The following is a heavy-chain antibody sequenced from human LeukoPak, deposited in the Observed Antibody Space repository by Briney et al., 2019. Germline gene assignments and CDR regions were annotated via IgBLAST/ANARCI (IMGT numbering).Heavy chain of an antibody. CDR3: ARNLRGFDY. Sequence: GGSLRLSCAASGLTFSSYWMSWVRQAPGKGLEWVAKIKEDGSEKHYVDSVKGRFTISRDNAKNSLYLQMNSLRAEDTAMYYCARNLRGFDYWGQGTLVTVSS. D-gene: IGHD3-16*01. CDR1: GLTFSSYW. J-gene: IGHJ4*02. V-gene: IGHV3-7*03. CDR2: IKEDGSEK.